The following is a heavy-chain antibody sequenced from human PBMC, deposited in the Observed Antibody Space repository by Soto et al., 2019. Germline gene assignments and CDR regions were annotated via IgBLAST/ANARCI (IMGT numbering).Heavy chain of an antibody. Sequence: EVQLVESGGGLVQPGGSLRLSCEVSGFTFSNYEMTWVRQAPGKGLEWLSFISSAGNTKNYAGSVKGRFTISRDNAKSSLSLQMNSLRVEDTAIYYCARVFYWYESSGSYCFDYWGQGTLVTVSS. CDR3: ARVFYWYESSGSYCFDY. V-gene: IGHV3-48*03. D-gene: IGHD3-22*01. J-gene: IGHJ4*02. CDR1: GFTFSNYE. CDR2: ISSAGNTK.